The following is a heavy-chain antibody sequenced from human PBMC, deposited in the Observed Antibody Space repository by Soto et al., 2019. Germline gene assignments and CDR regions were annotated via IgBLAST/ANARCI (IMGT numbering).Heavy chain of an antibody. Sequence: QLQLQESGPGLVKPSETLSLTCTVSGGSISSSSYYWGWIRQPPGKGLEWIGSIYYSGSTYYNPSLKSRVTISVDTSKNQFSLKLSSVTAADTAVYYCARQPYYYGSGSYYIDYWGQGTLVTVSS. V-gene: IGHV4-39*01. CDR1: GGSISSSSYY. CDR3: ARQPYYYGSGSYYIDY. J-gene: IGHJ4*02. D-gene: IGHD3-10*01. CDR2: IYYSGST.